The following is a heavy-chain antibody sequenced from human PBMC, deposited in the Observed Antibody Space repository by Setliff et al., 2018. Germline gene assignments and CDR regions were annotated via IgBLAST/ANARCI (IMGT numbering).Heavy chain of an antibody. D-gene: IGHD4-17*01. CDR2: ISHSGST. Sequence: PSETLSLTCTVSGYSTSSGHYWGWIRQPPGKGLEWIGGISHSGSTYYNPSLRSRVTISLDTSKNQFSPKLTSVTAADTAVYYCAGGRRYDYGWDFDYWGQGTLVTVSS. CDR3: AGGRRYDYGWDFDY. J-gene: IGHJ4*02. CDR1: GYSTSSGHY. V-gene: IGHV4-38-2*02.